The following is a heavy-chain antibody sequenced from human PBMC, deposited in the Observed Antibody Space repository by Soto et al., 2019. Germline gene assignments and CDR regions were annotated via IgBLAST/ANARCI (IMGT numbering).Heavy chain of an antibody. Sequence: QVQLQESGPGLVKPSGTLSLTCAVSGGSISSSKWWRWVRQPPGKGLEWIGEIYHSGSPNYNPSLESRVTISVDKSKIQFALRLSSVPAADAAVYYCARAAMGGSSWPFDYWGQGTLVTVSS. V-gene: IGHV4-4*02. CDR3: ARAAMGGSSWPFDY. CDR1: GGSISSSKW. D-gene: IGHD6-13*01. J-gene: IGHJ4*02. CDR2: IYHSGSP.